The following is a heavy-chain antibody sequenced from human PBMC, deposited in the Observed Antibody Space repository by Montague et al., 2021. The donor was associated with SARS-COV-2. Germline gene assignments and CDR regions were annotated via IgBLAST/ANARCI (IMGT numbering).Heavy chain of an antibody. V-gene: IGHV6-1*01. J-gene: IGHJ4*02. Sequence: CAISGDSDGVEGPRRRWEKHTSELRSGQLVGTHLRSEKKYDYAASVAGRVTVNPDTSKTQVSLELRSVTPEDTAVYYCSRIAFAVIPHWGQGTLVTVSS. CDR3: SRIAFAVIPH. CDR2: THLRSEKKY. D-gene: IGHD3-16*01. CDR1: GDSDGVEGPR.